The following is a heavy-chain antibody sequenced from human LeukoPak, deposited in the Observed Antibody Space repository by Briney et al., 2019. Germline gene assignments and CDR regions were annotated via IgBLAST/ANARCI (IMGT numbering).Heavy chain of an antibody. Sequence: GGSLRLSRAASGFTFSSYSMNWVRQAPGKGLEWVSSISSSSSYIYYADSVKGRFTISRDNAKNSLFLQMNSLRAEDTAVYYCARDVQVATIYPLDYWGRGTLVTVSS. CDR1: GFTFSSYS. CDR2: ISSSSSYI. D-gene: IGHD5-12*01. V-gene: IGHV3-21*01. CDR3: ARDVQVATIYPLDY. J-gene: IGHJ4*02.